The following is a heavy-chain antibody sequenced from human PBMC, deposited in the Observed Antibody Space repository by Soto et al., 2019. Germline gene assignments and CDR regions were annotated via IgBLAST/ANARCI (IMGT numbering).Heavy chain of an antibody. V-gene: IGHV4-59*01. CDR3: ARAHAPTLPFDY. D-gene: IGHD2-15*01. CDR1: GGSMRNVY. CDR2: IFHSGNA. J-gene: IGHJ4*01. Sequence: SETLSLTCTVSGGSMRNVYWSWIRQPPGKRLEWIGFIFHSGNAEYNPSLKSRVTISIDTSKSQFSLSLDSVTAADTAVYCCARAHAPTLPFDYWGLGTLVTVSS.